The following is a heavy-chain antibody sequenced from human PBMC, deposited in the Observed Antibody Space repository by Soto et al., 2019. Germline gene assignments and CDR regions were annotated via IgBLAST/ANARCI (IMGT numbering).Heavy chain of an antibody. J-gene: IGHJ4*02. D-gene: IGHD4-17*01. CDR3: ARDRYGHSDY. Sequence: SETLSLTCTVSGGSISSYYWSWIRQPPGKGLEWIGYIYYSGSTNYNPSLKSRVTISVDTSKNQFSLKLSSVTAADTAVYYCARDRYGHSDYWGQGTLGTVSS. V-gene: IGHV4-59*01. CDR1: GGSISSYY. CDR2: IYYSGST.